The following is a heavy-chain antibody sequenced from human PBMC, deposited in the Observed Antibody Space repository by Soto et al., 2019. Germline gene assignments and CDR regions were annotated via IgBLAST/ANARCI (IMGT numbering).Heavy chain of an antibody. CDR3: AREDSIIIPAVSDF. CDR1: GFTFSSYA. J-gene: IGHJ4*02. D-gene: IGHD2-2*01. Sequence: PGGSLRLSCAASGFTFSSYAMSWVRQAPGKGLEWVSAISGSGGSTYYADSVKGRFAISRDNAKSSVSLQMNTLRVEDTAVYYCAREDSIIIPAVSDFWGQGTLGT. V-gene: IGHV3-23*01. CDR2: ISGSGGST.